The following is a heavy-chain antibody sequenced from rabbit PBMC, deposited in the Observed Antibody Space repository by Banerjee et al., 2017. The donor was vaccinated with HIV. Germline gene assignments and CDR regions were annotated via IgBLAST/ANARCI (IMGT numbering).Heavy chain of an antibody. CDR2: IYGGSSGDT. V-gene: IGHV1S40*01. D-gene: IGHD1-1*01. J-gene: IGHJ4*01. CDR1: GFTISSTYN. Sequence: QSLEESGGDLVKPVASLTLTCTASGFTISSTYNMCWVRQAPGKGLEWIALIYGGSSGDTYYANWAKGRFTISKTSSTTVTLQMTGLTAADTATYFCARSPYASSSGYYPYYFNLWGPGTLVTVS. CDR3: ARSPYASSSGYYPYYFNL.